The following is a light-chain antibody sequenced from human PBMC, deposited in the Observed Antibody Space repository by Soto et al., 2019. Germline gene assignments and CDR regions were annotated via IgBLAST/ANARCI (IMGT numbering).Light chain of an antibody. Sequence: QSVLTQPPSVSAAPGQKVTISCSGSSSNIGNNYVSWYQQLPGTAPKLLMYENNKRPSGIPDRFSGSKSGTSATLGITGLQTGDEADYHCGTWDSSLSAHYWVFGGGTKLTVL. CDR3: GTWDSSLSAHYWV. CDR2: ENN. V-gene: IGLV1-51*02. CDR1: SSNIGNNY. J-gene: IGLJ3*02.